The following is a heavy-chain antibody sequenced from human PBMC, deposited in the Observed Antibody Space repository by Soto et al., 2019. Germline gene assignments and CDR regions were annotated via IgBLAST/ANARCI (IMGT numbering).Heavy chain of an antibody. CDR3: ARLDGTNSHFDY. CDR1: GYTFTGYY. CDR2: INPNSGGT. Sequence: ASVKVSCKASGYTFTGYYMHWVRQAPGQGLEWMGWINPNSGGTNYAQKFQGCVTMTRDTSITTAYMELTSLKSDDTAVYYCARLDGTNSHFDYWGQGSLVTVSS. V-gene: IGHV1-2*04. J-gene: IGHJ4*02. D-gene: IGHD2-8*01.